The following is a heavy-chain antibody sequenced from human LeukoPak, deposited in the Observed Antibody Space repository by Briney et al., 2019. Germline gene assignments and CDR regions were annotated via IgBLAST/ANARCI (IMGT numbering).Heavy chain of an antibody. D-gene: IGHD6-19*01. Sequence: ASVKVSCKASGGTFSSYAISWVGQAPGQGLEWMGGIIPIFGTANYAQKFQSRVTITADESTSTDYMELSSLRSEDTAVYYCAREAYSSGWSETDYWGQGTLVSVSS. CDR1: GGTFSSYA. CDR2: IIPIFGTA. V-gene: IGHV1-69*13. J-gene: IGHJ4*02. CDR3: AREAYSSGWSETDY.